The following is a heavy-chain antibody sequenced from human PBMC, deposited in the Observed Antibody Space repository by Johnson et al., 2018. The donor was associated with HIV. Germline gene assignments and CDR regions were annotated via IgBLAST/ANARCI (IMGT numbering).Heavy chain of an antibody. CDR2: IYSGGST. J-gene: IGHJ3*02. V-gene: IGHV3-66*02. CDR1: GFTFSDYY. Sequence: VQLVESGGGVVQPGRSLRLSCAASGFTFSDYYMSWIRQAPGKGLEWVSVIYSGGSTYYADSVKGRFTISRDNSKNTLYLQMNSLRVEDTAVYYCAKAVGGYAFDIWGQGTMVTVSS. D-gene: IGHD1-26*01. CDR3: AKAVGGYAFDI.